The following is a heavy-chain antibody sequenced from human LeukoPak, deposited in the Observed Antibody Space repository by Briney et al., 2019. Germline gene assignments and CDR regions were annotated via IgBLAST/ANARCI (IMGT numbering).Heavy chain of an antibody. V-gene: IGHV1-2*02. CDR1: RYTFSGYY. D-gene: IGHD4-17*01. CDR3: ASYGDFSHNLDY. CDR2: INANSGVT. J-gene: IGHJ4*02. Sequence: ASVKVSCKASRYTFSGYYVHWVRQAPGQGLEWMGWINANSGVTNYAQNFQGRVTMTRDTSISTVYMELSSLRSDDTAVCYCASYGDFSHNLDYWGQGTLVTVSS.